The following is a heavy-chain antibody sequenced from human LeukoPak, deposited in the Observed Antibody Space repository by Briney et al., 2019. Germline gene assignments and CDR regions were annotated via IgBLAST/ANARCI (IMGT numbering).Heavy chain of an antibody. CDR3: TQNNY. CDR1: GFTFSGSP. CDR2: IRGKADNYAT. Sequence: GGSLRLSCAASGFTFSGSPILWVRQASGKGLEWVGRIRGKADNYATAYAASVQGRCTISRDDSQNTAYLQLNSLKTEDTAVYYCTQNNYWGQGALVTVSS. J-gene: IGHJ4*02. V-gene: IGHV3-73*01.